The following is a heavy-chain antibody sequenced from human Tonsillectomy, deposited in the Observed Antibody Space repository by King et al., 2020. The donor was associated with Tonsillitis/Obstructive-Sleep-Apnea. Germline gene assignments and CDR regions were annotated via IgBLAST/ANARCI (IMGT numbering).Heavy chain of an antibody. Sequence: QLVQSGAEVKKPGSSVKVSCKAYGGTFSSYAISWLRQAPGHGLEGMGGIIRIFGTSNYAQKFQVRVTITADESTSTAYMELSSLRSEDTAVYYCAKARSRYSGYDLGYWGQGTLVTVSS. CDR1: GGTFSSYA. V-gene: IGHV1-69*01. J-gene: IGHJ4*02. D-gene: IGHD5-12*01. CDR3: AKARSRYSGYDLGY. CDR2: IIRIFGTS.